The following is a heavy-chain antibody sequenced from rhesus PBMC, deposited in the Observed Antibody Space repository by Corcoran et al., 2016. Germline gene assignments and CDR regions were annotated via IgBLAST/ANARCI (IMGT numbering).Heavy chain of an antibody. CDR3: ASHSSSYSPLDY. Sequence: QVQLQESGPGVVKPSETLSLTCAVSGGSISASYRWRWIRQPPGKGLEWIGYIYGSSTSTNYNPSLKSRVTISKDTSKNQFSLKLSSVTAADTAVYYCASHSSSYSPLDYWGQGVLVTVSS. V-gene: IGHV4S10*01. J-gene: IGHJ4*01. CDR2: IYGSSTST. CDR1: GGSISASYR. D-gene: IGHD6-43*01.